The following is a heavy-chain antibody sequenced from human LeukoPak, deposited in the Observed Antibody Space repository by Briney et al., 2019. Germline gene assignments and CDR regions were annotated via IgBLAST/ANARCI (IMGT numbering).Heavy chain of an antibody. CDR2: IYYTGIT. D-gene: IGHD3-10*01. CDR3: ARFGYGSGSYYNWFDP. V-gene: IGHV4-59*12. Sequence: SETLSLTCTVSGGSISPYYWSWIRQPPGKGLEWIAYIYYTGITNYNPSLKSRVTISVDTSKNQFSLKLSSVTAADTAVYYCARFGYGSGSYYNWFDPWGQGTLVTVSS. CDR1: GGSISPYY. J-gene: IGHJ5*02.